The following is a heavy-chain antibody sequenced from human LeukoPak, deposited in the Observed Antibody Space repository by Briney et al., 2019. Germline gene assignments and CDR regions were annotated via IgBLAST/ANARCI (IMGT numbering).Heavy chain of an antibody. V-gene: IGHV4-39*02. CDR1: GAYLATTGSY. Sequence: SETLSLTCSVAGAYLATTGSYWGWIRQPPGKGLEWIGTIYYSGNTSYKPSLKSRVTISADTSQNHFSLKLTSVTAADTAVYYCARHFRGRYSYFDSWGQGTLVTVSS. CDR3: ARHFRGRYSYFDS. D-gene: IGHD3-3*02. CDR2: IYYSGNT. J-gene: IGHJ4*02.